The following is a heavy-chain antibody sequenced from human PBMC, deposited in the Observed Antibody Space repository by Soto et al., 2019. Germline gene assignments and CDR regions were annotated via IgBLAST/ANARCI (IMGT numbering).Heavy chain of an antibody. J-gene: IGHJ4*02. V-gene: IGHV3-23*01. CDR3: PKVGQQLVPHSYFDY. D-gene: IGHD6-13*01. CDR2: ISGSGGST. CDR1: GFTFSSYA. Sequence: HPGGSLRLSCAASGFTFSSYAMSWVRQAPGKGLEWGSAISGSGGSTYYADSVKGRFTISRDNSKNTLYLQMNSLRAEDTAVYYRPKVGQQLVPHSYFDYWGQGTLVTVYS.